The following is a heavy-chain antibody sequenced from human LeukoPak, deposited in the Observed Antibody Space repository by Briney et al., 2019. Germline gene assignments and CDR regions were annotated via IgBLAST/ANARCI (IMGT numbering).Heavy chain of an antibody. CDR1: GGTFSSYA. V-gene: IGHV1-69*05. CDR3: ARSDNDAFDI. Sequence: SVKVSCKASGGTFSSYATSWVRQAPGQGLEWMGRIIPIFGTANYAQKFQGRVTITTDESTSTAYMELSSLRSEDTAVYYCARSDNDAFDIWGQGTMVTVSS. D-gene: IGHD2-21*01. J-gene: IGHJ3*02. CDR2: IIPIFGTA.